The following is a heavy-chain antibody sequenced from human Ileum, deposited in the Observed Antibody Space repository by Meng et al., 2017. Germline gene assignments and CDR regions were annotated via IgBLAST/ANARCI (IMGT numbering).Heavy chain of an antibody. Sequence: GESLKISCKGSGYRLTNFWIGWVRQLPGKGLEWMAIIYPGDSDTKYSPSFQGQVNISADKSTSTAYLQWSSLKASDSAMYYCARRGGNGEKYHQYALDVWGQGTTVTVSS. D-gene: IGHD2-15*01. CDR3: ARRGGNGEKYHQYALDV. V-gene: IGHV5-51*01. CDR1: GYRLTNFW. J-gene: IGHJ6*02. CDR2: IYPGDSDT.